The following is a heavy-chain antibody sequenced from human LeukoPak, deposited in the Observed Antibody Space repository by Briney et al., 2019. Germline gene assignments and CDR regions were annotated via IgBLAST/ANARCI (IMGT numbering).Heavy chain of an antibody. V-gene: IGHV7-4-1*02. CDR3: ARDAYYDYVWGSPTPDY. J-gene: IGHJ4*02. CDR1: GYTFTSYA. D-gene: IGHD3-16*01. Sequence: ASVKVSCKASGYTFTSYAMNWVRQAPGQGLEWMGWINTNTGNPTYAQGFTGRFVFSLDTSVSTAYLQISSLEAEDTAVYYCARDAYYDYVWGSPTPDYWGQGTLVTVSS. CDR2: INTNTGNP.